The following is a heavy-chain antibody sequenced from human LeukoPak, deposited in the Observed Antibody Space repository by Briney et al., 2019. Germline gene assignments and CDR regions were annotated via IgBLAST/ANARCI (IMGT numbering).Heavy chain of an antibody. CDR3: ARDSRDRYSSSWYAFDI. V-gene: IGHV4-34*01. Sequence: SETLSLTCAVYGGSFSGYYWSWIRQPPGKGLEWIGEINHSGSTNYNPSFKSRVTISVDTSKTQSSLKLSSVTAADTAVYYCARDSRDRYSSSWYAFDIWGQGTMVTVSS. D-gene: IGHD6-13*01. CDR1: GGSFSGYY. CDR2: INHSGST. J-gene: IGHJ3*02.